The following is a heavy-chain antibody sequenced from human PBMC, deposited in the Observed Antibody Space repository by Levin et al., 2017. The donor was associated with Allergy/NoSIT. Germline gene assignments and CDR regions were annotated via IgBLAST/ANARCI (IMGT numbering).Heavy chain of an antibody. J-gene: IGHJ4*02. CDR2: IYYSGST. V-gene: IGHV4-39*01. CDR3: ARRYYYGSGSYYTPFDY. D-gene: IGHD3-10*01. Sequence: ESLKISCTVSGGSISSRSYYWGWIRQPPGKGLEWIGSIYYSGSTYYNPSLKSRVTISVDTSKNQFSLKLSSVTAADTAVYYCARRYYYGSGSYYTPFDYWGQGTLVTVSS. CDR1: GGSISSRSYY.